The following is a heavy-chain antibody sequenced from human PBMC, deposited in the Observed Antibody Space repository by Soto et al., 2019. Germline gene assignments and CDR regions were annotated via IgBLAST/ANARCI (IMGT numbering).Heavy chain of an antibody. CDR2: ISAYNGNT. CDR1: GYTFTSYG. Sequence: GASVKVSCKASGYTFTSYGISWVRQAPGQGLEWMGWISAYNGNTNYAQKLQGRVTMTTDTSTSTAYMELRSLRSDDTAVYYCARDSHCSSTSCSLLRYYYYYMDVWGKGTTVTVSS. CDR3: ARDSHCSSTSCSLLRYYYYYMDV. J-gene: IGHJ6*03. V-gene: IGHV1-18*01. D-gene: IGHD2-2*01.